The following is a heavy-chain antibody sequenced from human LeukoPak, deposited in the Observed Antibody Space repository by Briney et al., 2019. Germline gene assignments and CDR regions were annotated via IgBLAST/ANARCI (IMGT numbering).Heavy chain of an antibody. V-gene: IGHV1-69*13. CDR3: ARDGGSINQVRYFDWYLPFDP. D-gene: IGHD3-9*01. J-gene: IGHJ5*02. Sequence: SVKVSCKASGGTFSSYAISWVRQAPGQGLEWMGGIIPIFGTANYAQKFQGRVTITADESTSTAYVELSSLRSEDTAVYYCARDGGSINQVRYFDWYLPFDPWGQGTLVTVSS. CDR2: IIPIFGTA. CDR1: GGTFSSYA.